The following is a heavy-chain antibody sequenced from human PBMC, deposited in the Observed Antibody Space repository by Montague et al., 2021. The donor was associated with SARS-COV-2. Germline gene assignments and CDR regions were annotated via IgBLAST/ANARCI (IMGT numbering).Heavy chain of an antibody. CDR3: ARTRFESRGYYIPPFDY. J-gene: IGHJ4*02. V-gene: IGHV4-61*01. CDR1: GGSVSSGSYF. Sequence: SETLSLTCTVSGGSVSSGSYFWNWIRQPPGKGLEWIGYKYYSGSTNYNPSLKSRVTISIDKSKNQFSLKLTSVTAADTAVYYCARTRFESRGYYIPPFDYWGREPWSPSPQ. CDR2: KYYSGST. D-gene: IGHD3-22*01.